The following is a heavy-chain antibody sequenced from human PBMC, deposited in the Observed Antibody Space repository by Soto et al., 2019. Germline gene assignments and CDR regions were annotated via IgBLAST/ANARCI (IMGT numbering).Heavy chain of an antibody. V-gene: IGHV3-64*01. Sequence: GGSLRLSCAASGFTFSSYAMHWVRQAPGKGLEYVSAISSNGGSTYYANSVKGRFTISRDNSKNTLYLQMGSLRAEDMAVYYCAQGGYYYDSSGYLTVDYLYYAMDVWGQGTTVTVSS. J-gene: IGHJ6*02. CDR2: ISSNGGST. CDR1: GFTFSSYA. CDR3: AQGGYYYDSSGYLTVDYLYYAMDV. D-gene: IGHD3-22*01.